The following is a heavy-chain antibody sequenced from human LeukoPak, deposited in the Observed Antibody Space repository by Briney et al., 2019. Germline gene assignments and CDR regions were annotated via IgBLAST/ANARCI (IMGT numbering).Heavy chain of an antibody. J-gene: IGHJ3*02. Sequence: PSETLSLTCTVSGGSISSYYWSWIRQPPGKGLEWIGYIYYSGSTNYNPSLMSRVTISVDTSKNQFSLKLSSVTAADTAVYYCARDGLNDAFDIWGQGTMVTVSS. CDR3: ARDGLNDAFDI. V-gene: IGHV4-59*01. CDR2: IYYSGST. CDR1: GGSISSYY.